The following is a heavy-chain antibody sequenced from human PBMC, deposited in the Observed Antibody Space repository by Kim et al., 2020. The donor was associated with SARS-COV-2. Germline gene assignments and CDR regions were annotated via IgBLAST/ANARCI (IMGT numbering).Heavy chain of an antibody. CDR3: ARDLPDFWSGYLRIGAFDI. D-gene: IGHD3-3*01. CDR2: IYYSGST. J-gene: IGHJ3*02. Sequence: SETLSLTCTVSGGSISSSSYYWGWIRQPPGKGLEWIGSIYYSGSTYYNPSLKSRVTISVDTSKNQFSLKLSSVTAADTAVYYCARDLPDFWSGYLRIGAFDIWGQGTMVTVSS. V-gene: IGHV4-39*07. CDR1: GGSISSSSYY.